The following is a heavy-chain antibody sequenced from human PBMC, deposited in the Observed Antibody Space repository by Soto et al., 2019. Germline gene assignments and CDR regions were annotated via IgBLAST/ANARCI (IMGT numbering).Heavy chain of an antibody. CDR3: ARESGDWPLNWFDP. J-gene: IGHJ5*02. Sequence: PGGSLRRSCAASGFNLSSHLMHWVRQRPAEGLVWVSRITSDGKSKAYAESVKGRFAISRDNAKNTLYLQMNGLTAEDTAVYYCARESGDWPLNWFDPWGQGTLVTVSS. D-gene: IGHD2-21*02. V-gene: IGHV3-74*01. CDR2: ITSDGKSK. CDR1: GFNLSSHL.